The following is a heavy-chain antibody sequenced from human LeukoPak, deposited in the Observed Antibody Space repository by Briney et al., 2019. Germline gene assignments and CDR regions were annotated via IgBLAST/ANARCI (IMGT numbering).Heavy chain of an antibody. CDR1: GYSFTSYW. D-gene: IGHD6-19*01. CDR2: IYPVDSDT. Sequence: GESLKISCKGSGYSFTSYWIGWVRQMPGKGLEWMGIIYPVDSDTRYSPSFQGQVTISADKSISTAYLQWTSLKASGTAMYYCARHLGIAVAGTVAPDYWGQGTLVTVSS. CDR3: ARHLGIAVAGTVAPDY. V-gene: IGHV5-51*01. J-gene: IGHJ4*02.